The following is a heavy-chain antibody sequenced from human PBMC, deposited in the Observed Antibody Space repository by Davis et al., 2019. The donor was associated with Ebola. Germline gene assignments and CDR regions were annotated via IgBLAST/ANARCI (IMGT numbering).Heavy chain of an antibody. V-gene: IGHV3-23*01. CDR2: ISGSGGST. J-gene: IGHJ6*02. D-gene: IGHD5-18*01. CDR1: GFTFSSYA. CDR3: ARDRAHSYARGWYYYGMDV. Sequence: GGSLRLSCAASGFTFSSYAMSWVRQAPGKGLEWVSAISGSGGSTYYADSVKGRFTISRDNAKNTLYLQMNSLRAEDTAVYYCARDRAHSYARGWYYYGMDVWGQGTTVTVSS.